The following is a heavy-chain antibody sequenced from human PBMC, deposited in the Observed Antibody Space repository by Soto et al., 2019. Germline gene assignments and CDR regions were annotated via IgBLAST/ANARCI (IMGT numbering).Heavy chain of an antibody. CDR2: ISTYNGNT. J-gene: IGHJ4*02. Sequence: QVQLVQSGAEVKKPGASVKVSCKASGYTFTNYDISWVRQAPGQGLEWMGGISTYNGNTNYEQKFQGRVTMTTDTSTTTAYMEVRSLRSDDTAVYYCAGVSGSYYYAPGYWGQGTLVTVSS. CDR3: AGVSGSYYYAPGY. CDR1: GYTFTNYD. D-gene: IGHD1-26*01. V-gene: IGHV1-18*01.